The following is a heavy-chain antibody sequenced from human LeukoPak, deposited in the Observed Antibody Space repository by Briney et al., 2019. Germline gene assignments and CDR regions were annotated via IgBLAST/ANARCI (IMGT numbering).Heavy chain of an antibody. J-gene: IGHJ4*02. CDR3: AKVGGGWPFVVVTA. D-gene: IGHD2-21*02. CDR2: TYYSGST. CDR1: GGSISSGTYY. V-gene: IGHV4-39*07. Sequence: PSESLSLTCTVSGGSISSGTYYWGWIRQPPGKGLEWIGSTYYSGSTYYNPSLKSRVTISIDTSKNQFSLKLSSVTAADTAIYYCAKVGGGWPFVVVTAWGQGTLVTVSS.